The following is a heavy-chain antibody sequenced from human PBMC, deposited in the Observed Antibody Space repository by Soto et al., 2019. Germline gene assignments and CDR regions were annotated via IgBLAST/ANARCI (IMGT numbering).Heavy chain of an antibody. V-gene: IGHV4-34*01. CDR3: ARRGSSGWNPRANYHYYGMDV. CDR1: GGSFSGYY. Sequence: PSETLSLTCAVYGGSFSGYYWSWIRQPPGKGLEWIGEINHSGSTNYNPSLKSRVTISVDTSKNQFSLKLSSVTAADTAVYYCARRGSSGWNPRANYHYYGMDVWGQGTTVTVSS. J-gene: IGHJ6*02. D-gene: IGHD6-19*01. CDR2: INHSGST.